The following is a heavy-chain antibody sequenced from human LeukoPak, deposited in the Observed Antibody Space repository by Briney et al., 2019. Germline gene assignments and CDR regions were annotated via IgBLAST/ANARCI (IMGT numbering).Heavy chain of an antibody. CDR1: GGSISSDY. CDR2: LYYSGTI. Sequence: SEALSLTCTVSGGSISSDYWSWIRQPPGKGLEWIGNLYYSGTINYNPSLKSRVTISVDTSKNQFSLKLSSVTAADTAVYYCARAQPGYSSSWYDYWGQGTLVTVSS. J-gene: IGHJ4*02. CDR3: ARAQPGYSSSWYDY. V-gene: IGHV4-59*01. D-gene: IGHD6-13*01.